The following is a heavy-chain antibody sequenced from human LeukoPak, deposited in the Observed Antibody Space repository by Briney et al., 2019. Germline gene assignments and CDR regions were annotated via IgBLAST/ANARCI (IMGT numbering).Heavy chain of an antibody. CDR3: ARAGPYCSSTSCPRPFDY. CDR1: RFTFSNYA. CDR2: IYSGGST. Sequence: GRSLRLSCAASRFTFSNYAMHWVRQAPGKGLEWVSVIYSGGSTYYADSVKGRFTISRDNSKNTLYLQMNSLRAEDTAVYYCARAGPYCSSTSCPRPFDYWGQGTLVTVSS. V-gene: IGHV3-53*01. D-gene: IGHD2-2*01. J-gene: IGHJ4*02.